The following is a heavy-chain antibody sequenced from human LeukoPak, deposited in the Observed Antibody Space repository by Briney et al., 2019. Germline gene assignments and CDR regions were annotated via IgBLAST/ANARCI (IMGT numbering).Heavy chain of an antibody. CDR2: MNPNSGNT. J-gene: IGHJ5*02. CDR3: ARDVYCTNPLCTYNWFDP. CDR1: GYTFTSYD. Sequence: ASVKVSCKASGYTFTSYDINWVRQATGQGLEWMGWMNPNSGNTGYAQKFQGRVTITRNTSISTAYMELSSLRSEDTAVYYCARDVYCTNPLCTYNWFDPWGQGTLVTVSS. V-gene: IGHV1-8*03. D-gene: IGHD2-8*01.